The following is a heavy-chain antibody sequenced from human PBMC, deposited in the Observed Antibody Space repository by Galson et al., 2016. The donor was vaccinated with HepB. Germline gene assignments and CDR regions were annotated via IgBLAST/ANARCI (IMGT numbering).Heavy chain of an antibody. CDR1: GFTFGTYG. J-gene: IGHJ4*02. CDR3: AREAGTSGWYESLHFDY. D-gene: IGHD6-19*01. V-gene: IGHV3-33*01. Sequence: SLRLSCAASGFTFGTYGMHWVRQAPGKGLEWVGFVWYPGSNQDYGESVKGRFTIPRDNSKNILYLQMNSLRVDDTAVYYCAREAGTSGWYESLHFDYWGQGVLVTVSS. CDR2: VWYPGSNQ.